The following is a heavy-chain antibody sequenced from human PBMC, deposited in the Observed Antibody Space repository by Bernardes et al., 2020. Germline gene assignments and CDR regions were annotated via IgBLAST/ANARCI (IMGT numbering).Heavy chain of an antibody. CDR2: LYYSGST. J-gene: IGHJ3*02. V-gene: IGHV4-39*01. CDR3: ARHFDYPRAFDI. CDR1: GGSISSSIYY. D-gene: IGHD4-17*01. Sequence: SETLSLTCTVSGGSISSSIYYWGWIRQPPGKGLEWIGSLYYSGSTYYSPSLKSRVTISVDTSKNLFSLKLGSVTAADTAVYYCARHFDYPRAFDIGGQGTMVTVSS.